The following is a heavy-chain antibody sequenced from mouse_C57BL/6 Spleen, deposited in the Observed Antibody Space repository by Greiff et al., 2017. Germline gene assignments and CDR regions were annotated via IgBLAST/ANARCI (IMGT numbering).Heavy chain of an antibody. D-gene: IGHD1-1*01. CDR1: GYSITSGYY. CDR2: ISYDGSN. J-gene: IGHJ3*01. Sequence: ESGPGLVKPSQSLSLTCSVTGYSITSGYYWNWIRQFPGNKLEWMGYISYDGSNNYNPSLKNRNSITRDTSKNQFFLKLNSVTTEDTATYYCARDYGSSYWFAYWGQGTLVTVSA. CDR3: ARDYGSSYWFAY. V-gene: IGHV3-6*01.